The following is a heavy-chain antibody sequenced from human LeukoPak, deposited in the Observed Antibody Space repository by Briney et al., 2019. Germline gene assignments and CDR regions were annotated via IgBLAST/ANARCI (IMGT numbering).Heavy chain of an antibody. CDR2: IYSRGST. J-gene: IGHJ1*01. D-gene: IGHD6-25*01. V-gene: IGHV3-53*01. Sequence: PGGSLRLSCAASGFTVSSSYMSWVRQAPGKGLESVSIIYSRGSTYYADPVTGRYTISRDNSKKTLYLQMNSLRPEDTPVYYSARDSSVGWSCWGQGTLVTVS. CDR1: GFTVSSSY. CDR3: ARDSSVGWSC.